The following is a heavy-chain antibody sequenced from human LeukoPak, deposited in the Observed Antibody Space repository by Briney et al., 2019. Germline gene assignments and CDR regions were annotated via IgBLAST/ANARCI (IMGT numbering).Heavy chain of an antibody. J-gene: IGHJ4*02. D-gene: IGHD5-12*01. Sequence: SETLSLTXTVSGGSICSYYWSWIRQPAGKGLEWIGRIYTSGSTNYNPSLKSRVTMSVDTSKNQFSLKLSSVTAADTAVYYCARAGYSGYPTGADYWGQGTLVTVSS. CDR2: IYTSGST. V-gene: IGHV4-4*07. CDR1: GGSICSYY. CDR3: ARAGYSGYPTGADY.